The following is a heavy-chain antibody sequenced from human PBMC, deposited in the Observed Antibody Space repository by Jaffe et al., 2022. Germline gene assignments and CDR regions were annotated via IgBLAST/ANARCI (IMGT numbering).Heavy chain of an antibody. CDR1: GFKFSTYW. D-gene: IGHD3-9*01. Sequence: EVQLVESGGGLVQPGGSLRLSCAASGFKFSTYWMSWVRQAPGEGLEWVANINQDGSEKNYVDSLMGRFTISRDNAKNSLYLQMNSLRAEDTAVYYCATDITSRLGFNYWGLGILVTVSS. CDR2: INQDGSEK. J-gene: IGHJ4*02. CDR3: ATDITSRLGFNY. V-gene: IGHV3-7*05.